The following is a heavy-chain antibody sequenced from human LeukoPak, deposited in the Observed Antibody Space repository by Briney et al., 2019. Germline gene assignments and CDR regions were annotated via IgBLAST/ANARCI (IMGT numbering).Heavy chain of an antibody. CDR3: ARDCDY. Sequence: SETLSLTCTVSGGSISSTYWRWIRQPPGKGLEWIGFIYYSGRTNYNPSLKTRVTISEDTSKNQISLKLSSVTAADSAVYYCARDCDYWGRGTLITVSS. J-gene: IGHJ4*02. CDR1: GGSISSTY. V-gene: IGHV4-59*01. CDR2: IYYSGRT.